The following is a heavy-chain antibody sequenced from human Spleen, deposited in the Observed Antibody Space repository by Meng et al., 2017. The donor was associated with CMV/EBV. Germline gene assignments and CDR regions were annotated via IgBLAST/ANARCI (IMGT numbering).Heavy chain of an antibody. CDR3: ARRYSSSWYLPYCYYGMDV. CDR1: GYTFTSYD. CDR2: MNPNSGNT. V-gene: IGHV1-8*01. Sequence: ASVKVSCKASGYTFTSYDINWVRQATGQGLEWMGWMNPNSGNTGYAQKFQGRVTMTRNTSISTAYMELSSLRSEDTAVYYCARRYSSSWYLPYCYYGMDVWGQGTTVTVSS. D-gene: IGHD6-13*01. J-gene: IGHJ6*02.